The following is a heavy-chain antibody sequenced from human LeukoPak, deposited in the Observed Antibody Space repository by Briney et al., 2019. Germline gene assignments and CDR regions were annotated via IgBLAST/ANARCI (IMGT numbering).Heavy chain of an antibody. CDR1: GGSFSGYY. CDR3: ARHAGNWNDVGWFDP. D-gene: IGHD1-20*01. V-gene: IGHV4-34*01. CDR2: INHSGST. J-gene: IGHJ5*02. Sequence: SETLSLTCAVYGGSFSGYYWSWIRQPPGKGLEWIGEINHSGSTNYNPSLKSRVTISVDTSKNQFSLKLSSVTAADTAVYYCARHAGNWNDVGWFDPWGQGTLVTVSS.